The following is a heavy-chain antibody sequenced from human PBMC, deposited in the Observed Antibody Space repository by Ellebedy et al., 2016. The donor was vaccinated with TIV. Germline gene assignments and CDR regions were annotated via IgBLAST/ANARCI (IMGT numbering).Heavy chain of an antibody. CDR3: AKDRGDY. Sequence: GESLKISCAASGFTFSSYGMHWVRQAPGKGLEWVSAISGSGGSTYYADSVKGRFTISRDNSKNTLYLQMNSLRAEDTAVYYCAKDRGDYWGQGTLVTVSS. CDR2: ISGSGGST. J-gene: IGHJ4*02. V-gene: IGHV3-23*01. D-gene: IGHD3-16*01. CDR1: GFTFSSYG.